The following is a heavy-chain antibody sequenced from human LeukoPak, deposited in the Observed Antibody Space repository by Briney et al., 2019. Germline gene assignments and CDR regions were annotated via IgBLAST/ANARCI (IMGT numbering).Heavy chain of an antibody. CDR2: MNPNSGST. CDR3: ARGEGRGIAVAG. D-gene: IGHD6-19*01. J-gene: IGHJ4*02. CDR1: GYTFTSYD. V-gene: IGHV1-8*01. Sequence: ASVKVSCKASGYTFTSYDINWVRQATGQGLEWMGWMNPNSGSTGYAQKFQGRVTMTRNTSISTAYMELSSLRSEDTAVYYCARGEGRGIAVAGWGQGTLVTVSS.